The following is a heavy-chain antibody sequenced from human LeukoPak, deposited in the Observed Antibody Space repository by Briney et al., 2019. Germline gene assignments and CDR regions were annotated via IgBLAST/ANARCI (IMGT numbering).Heavy chain of an antibody. V-gene: IGHV3-48*03. J-gene: IGHJ4*02. D-gene: IGHD3-22*01. Sequence: GGSLRLSCAASGFTFSAYEMNWVRQAPGRGLEWLSHISTSGITRYYADSVKGRFTISRDNAKDSLYLQMNSLRAEDTAVYYCAREGYDSSGRMLRGDYWGQGTLVTVSS. CDR3: AREGYDSSGRMLRGDY. CDR2: ISTSGITR. CDR1: GFTFSAYE.